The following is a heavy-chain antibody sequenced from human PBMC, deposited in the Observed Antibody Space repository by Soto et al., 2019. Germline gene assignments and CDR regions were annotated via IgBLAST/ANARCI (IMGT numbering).Heavy chain of an antibody. CDR3: ARAIVVVPAAIGAFDI. D-gene: IGHD2-2*01. J-gene: IGHJ3*02. Sequence: QVQLQESGPGLVKPSGTLSLTCAVSSGSISSSNWWSWVRQPPGNGLEWIGEIYHSGSTNYNPSLKSRVTISVDKSKNQFSLKLSSVTAADTAVYYCARAIVVVPAAIGAFDIWGQGTMVTVSS. V-gene: IGHV4-4*02. CDR1: SGSISSSNW. CDR2: IYHSGST.